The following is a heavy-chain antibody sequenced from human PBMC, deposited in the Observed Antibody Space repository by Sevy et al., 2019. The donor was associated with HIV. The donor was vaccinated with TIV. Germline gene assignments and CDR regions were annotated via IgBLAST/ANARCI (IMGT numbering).Heavy chain of an antibody. CDR2: ISYDGDTK. V-gene: IGHV3-30-3*01. CDR1: GFTFRTHA. CDR3: ARDAGYSTDWYPSDY. D-gene: IGHD6-19*01. J-gene: IGHJ4*02. Sequence: GGSLRLSCAASGFTFRTHAMHWVRQAPGKGLEWVTVISYDGDTKYYADSVKGRITISRDNSKNTLFLQLNSLRLDDTAVYYCARDAGYSTDWYPSDYWGQGTLVTVSS.